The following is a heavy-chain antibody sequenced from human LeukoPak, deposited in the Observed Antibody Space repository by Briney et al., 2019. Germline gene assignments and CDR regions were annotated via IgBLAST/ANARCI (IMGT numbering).Heavy chain of an antibody. V-gene: IGHV4-34*01. CDR1: GGSFSGYY. D-gene: IGHD4-23*01. CDR2: INHRGST. Sequence: SETLSLTCAVYGGSFSGYYWSWIRQPPGKGLEWIGEINHRGSTNYNPSLKSRVTISVDTSKNQFSLKLSSVTAADTAVYYCARVVTTVIKSRWFDPWGQGTLVTVSS. CDR3: ARVVTTVIKSRWFDP. J-gene: IGHJ5*02.